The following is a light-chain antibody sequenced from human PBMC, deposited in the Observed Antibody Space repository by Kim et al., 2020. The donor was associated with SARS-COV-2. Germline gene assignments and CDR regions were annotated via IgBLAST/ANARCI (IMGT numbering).Light chain of an antibody. CDR1: NLGSKS. Sequence: SYELTQPPSVSVAPGKTARITCGGNNLGSKSVHWYQQKPGQAPVLVIYYDRDRPSGIPERFSGSNSGNTATLTISSVEAGDEAAYYCQVYDSSSDHPVWGGGTQLTVL. V-gene: IGLV3-21*04. J-gene: IGLJ2*01. CDR2: YDR. CDR3: QVYDSSSDHPV.